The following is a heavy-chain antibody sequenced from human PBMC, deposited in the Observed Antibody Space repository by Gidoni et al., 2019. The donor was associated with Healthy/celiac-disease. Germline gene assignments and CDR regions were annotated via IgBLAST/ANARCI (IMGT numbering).Heavy chain of an antibody. D-gene: IGHD6-13*01. J-gene: IGHJ4*02. CDR3: ARGPRIAAAGDFDY. Sequence: QVQLQQWGAGLLKPSETLSLTCSVYGGSFSGYYWSWIRQPPGKGLEWIGEINHSGSTNYNPSLKSRVTISVDTSKNQFSLKLSSVTAADTAVYYCARGPRIAAAGDFDYWGQGTLVTVSS. V-gene: IGHV4-34*01. CDR2: INHSGST. CDR1: GGSFSGYY.